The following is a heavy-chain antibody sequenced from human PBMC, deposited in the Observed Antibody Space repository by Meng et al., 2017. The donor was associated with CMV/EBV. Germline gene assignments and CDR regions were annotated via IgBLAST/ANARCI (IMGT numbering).Heavy chain of an antibody. CDR3: ARGGPGLLWFGELLLEKYYFDY. CDR1: GGSISSSSYY. J-gene: IGHJ4*02. D-gene: IGHD3-10*01. V-gene: IGHV4-39*07. Sequence: GSLRLSCTVSGGSISSSSYYWGWIRQPPGKGLEWIGSIYYSGSTYYDPSLKSRVTISVDTSKNQFSLKLSSVTAADTAVYYCARGGPGLLWFGELLLEKYYFDYWSQGTLVTVSS. CDR2: IYYSGST.